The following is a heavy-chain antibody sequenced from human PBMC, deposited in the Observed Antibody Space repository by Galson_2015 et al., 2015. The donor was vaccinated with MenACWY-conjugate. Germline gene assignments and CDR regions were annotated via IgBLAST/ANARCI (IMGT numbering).Heavy chain of an antibody. CDR3: TTGPNYYGSGSYYYFDMDV. Sequence: SLRLSCAASGFTFSNAWMSWVRQAPGKGLEWVGRIKSKTDGGTTDYAAPVKGRFTISRDDSKNTLYLQMNSLKTEDTAVYYCTTGPNYYGSGSYYYFDMDVWGQGTTVTVSS. CDR2: IKSKTDGGTT. D-gene: IGHD3-10*01. J-gene: IGHJ6*02. V-gene: IGHV3-15*01. CDR1: GFTFSNAW.